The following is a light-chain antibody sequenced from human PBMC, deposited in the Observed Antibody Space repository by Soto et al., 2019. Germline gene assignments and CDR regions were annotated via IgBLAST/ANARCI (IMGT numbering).Light chain of an antibody. CDR2: KAS. Sequence: DIQMTQSPSTLSASVGDRVTITCRASQNINNGLAWYQQKPGRAPNLLIYKASILESGVPSRFSGSGSETEFTLTSSSLQPDDFATYFCLSYDSCSYSFGQGTELEIK. V-gene: IGKV1-5*03. J-gene: IGKJ2*03. CDR1: QNINNG. CDR3: LSYDSCSYS.